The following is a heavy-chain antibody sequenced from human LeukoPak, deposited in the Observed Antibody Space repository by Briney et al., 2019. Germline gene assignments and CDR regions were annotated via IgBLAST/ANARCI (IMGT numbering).Heavy chain of an antibody. CDR1: GFTFSDYY. CDR3: ARDGYCSSTSCSSEGYYYGMDV. V-gene: IGHV3-33*08. Sequence: GGSLRLSCAASGFTFSDYYMSWIRQAPGKGLERVAVIWYDGSNKYYADSVKGRFTISRDNSKNTLYLQMNSLRAEDTAVYYCARDGYCSSTSCSSEGYYYGMDVWGKGTTVTVSS. J-gene: IGHJ6*04. D-gene: IGHD2-2*03. CDR2: IWYDGSNK.